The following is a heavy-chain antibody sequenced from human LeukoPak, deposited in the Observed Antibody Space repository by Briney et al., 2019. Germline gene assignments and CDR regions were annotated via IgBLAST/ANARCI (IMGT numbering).Heavy chain of an antibody. J-gene: IGHJ3*02. CDR3: ATPGDSSGYYYRGDDAFDI. CDR2: IYPGDSDT. CDR1: GYSFTSYW. V-gene: IGHV5-51*01. Sequence: GESLKISCKGSGYSFTSYWIGWVRQMPGKGLEWMGIIYPGDSDTRYSPSFQGQVTISADKSISTAYLQWSSLKASDTAMYYCATPGDSSGYYYRGDDAFDIWGQGTMVTVSS. D-gene: IGHD3-22*01.